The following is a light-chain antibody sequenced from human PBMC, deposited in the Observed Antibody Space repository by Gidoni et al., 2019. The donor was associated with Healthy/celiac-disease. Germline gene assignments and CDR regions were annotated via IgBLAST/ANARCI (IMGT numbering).Light chain of an antibody. V-gene: IGLV3-1*01. J-gene: IGLJ2*01. CDR3: QAWDSSTVV. CDR2: QDS. CDR1: KLGDKY. Sequence: SYELTQPPAVSVSPGQTAIITCSGDKLGDKYACWYQQKPGQSPVLVIYQDSKRPSGIPELLSASNSGNTATLTISGTQAMDEADYYCQAWDSSTVVFGGGTKLTVL.